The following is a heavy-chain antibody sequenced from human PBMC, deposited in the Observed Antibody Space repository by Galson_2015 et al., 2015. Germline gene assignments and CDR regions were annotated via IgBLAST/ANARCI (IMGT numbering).Heavy chain of an antibody. V-gene: IGHV3-48*03. CDR2: ISGSGSTL. D-gene: IGHD1-7*01. CDR3: ARVYNWNYAVYYYYMDV. J-gene: IGHJ6*03. CDR1: GFSFSSYE. Sequence: SLRLSCADSGFSFSSYEMSWVRQAPGKGLEWVSYISGSGSTLYYADSVKGRFTISRDNAKNSLYLQMNSLRAEDTAVYYCARVYNWNYAVYYYYMDVWGKGTTVTVSS.